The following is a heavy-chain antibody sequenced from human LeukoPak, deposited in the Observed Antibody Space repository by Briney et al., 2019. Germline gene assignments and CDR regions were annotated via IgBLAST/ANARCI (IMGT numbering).Heavy chain of an antibody. J-gene: IGHJ4*02. V-gene: IGHV4-34*01. CDR1: GGSFSGYY. CDR2: INHSGST. D-gene: IGHD6-13*01. Sequence: SETLSLTCAVYGGSFSGYYWSWIRQPPGKGLEWIGEINHSGSTNYNPSLKSRVTISVDTSKNQFSLKLSSVTAADTAVYYCARDVLAAAGNFDYWGQGTLVTVSS. CDR3: ARDVLAAAGNFDY.